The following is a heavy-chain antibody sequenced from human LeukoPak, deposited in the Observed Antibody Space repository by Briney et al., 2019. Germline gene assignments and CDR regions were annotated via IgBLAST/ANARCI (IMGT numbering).Heavy chain of an antibody. CDR2: MNPNSGNT. V-gene: IGHV1-8*03. CDR3: ARLSYSSGWYGGNWFDP. J-gene: IGHJ5*02. Sequence: ASVKVSCKASGYTFTSYDINWVRQATEEGLEWMGWMNPNSGNTGYAQKFQGRVTITRNTSISTAYMELSSLRSEDTAVYYCARLSYSSGWYGGNWFDPWGQGTLVTVSS. CDR1: GYTFTSYD. D-gene: IGHD6-19*01.